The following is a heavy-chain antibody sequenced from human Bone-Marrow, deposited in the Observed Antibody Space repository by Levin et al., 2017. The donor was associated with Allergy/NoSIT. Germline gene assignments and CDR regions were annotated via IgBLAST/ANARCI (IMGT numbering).Heavy chain of an antibody. J-gene: IGHJ6*02. CDR2: ISWNSGSI. D-gene: IGHD3-10*01. Sequence: SCAASGFTFDDYAMHWVRQAPGKGLEWVSGISWNSGSIGYADSVKGRFTISRDNAKNSLYLQMNSLRAEDTALYYCAKDDRTMVRGNDYYYGMDVWGQGTTVTVSS. CDR1: GFTFDDYA. CDR3: AKDDRTMVRGNDYYYGMDV. V-gene: IGHV3-9*01.